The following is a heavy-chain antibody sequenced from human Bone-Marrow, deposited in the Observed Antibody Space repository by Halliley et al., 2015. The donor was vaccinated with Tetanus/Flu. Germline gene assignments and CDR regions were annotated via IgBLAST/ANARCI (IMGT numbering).Heavy chain of an antibody. CDR2: ISHSGTST. CDR3: ATDGNYDSSVY. Sequence: SLRLSCAASGFTFSNFAVSWVRQAPGMGLEWVSGISHSGTSTYYEDSVRGRFTISRDNSRNTLYLQMDSLRADDTAVFYRATDGNYDSSVYWGQGTLVTVSS. D-gene: IGHD3-22*01. CDR1: GFTFSNFA. V-gene: IGHV3-23*01. J-gene: IGHJ4*02.